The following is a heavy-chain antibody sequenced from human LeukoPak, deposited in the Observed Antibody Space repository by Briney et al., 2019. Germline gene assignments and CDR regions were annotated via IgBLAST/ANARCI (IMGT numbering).Heavy chain of an antibody. V-gene: IGHV4-59*01. CDR2: IYYSGST. D-gene: IGHD2-8*02. Sequence: SETLSLTCTVSGGSINSYYWSWIRQPPGKGLEWIGYIYYSGSTNYNPPLTSRVTISMNTSKNQFSLKLKSVTSADTAVYYCARDRRYCTGGTCYLDPYFDYWGQGTLVTVSS. CDR3: ARDRRYCTGGTCYLDPYFDY. CDR1: GGSINSYY. J-gene: IGHJ4*02.